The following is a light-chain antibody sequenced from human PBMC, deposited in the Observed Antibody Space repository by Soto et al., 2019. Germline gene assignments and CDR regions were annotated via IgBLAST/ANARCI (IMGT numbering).Light chain of an antibody. CDR2: SAN. J-gene: IGKJ1*01. CDR1: QDISNF. V-gene: IGKV1-17*03. CDR3: LQHKSYPRT. Sequence: DIQMTQSPSDRSASVGDRVTITCRASQDISNFLVWFQQRPGKVPKRLMYSANRLESGVPSRFSGSGSGTEFTLTISSLQPEDFATYYCLQHKSYPRTVGQATNVDIK.